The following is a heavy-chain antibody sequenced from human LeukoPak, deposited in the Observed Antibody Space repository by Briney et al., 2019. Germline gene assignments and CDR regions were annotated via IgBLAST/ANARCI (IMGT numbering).Heavy chain of an antibody. Sequence: PGGSLRLSCAASGFTFSSYAMSWVRQAPGKGLEWVSAISGSGGSTYYADSVKGRFTISRDNSKNTLYLQMNSLRAEDTAVYYCAKGHCYGSGSLVPFNDYFDYWGQGTLVTVSS. D-gene: IGHD3-10*01. J-gene: IGHJ4*02. CDR2: ISGSGGST. V-gene: IGHV3-23*01. CDR1: GFTFSSYA. CDR3: AKGHCYGSGSLVPFNDYFDY.